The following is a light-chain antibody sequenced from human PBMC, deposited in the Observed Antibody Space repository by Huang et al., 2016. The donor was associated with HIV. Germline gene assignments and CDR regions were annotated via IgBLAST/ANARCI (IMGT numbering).Light chain of an antibody. CDR3: QQRGNWQLT. Sequence: EIVLTQSPATLSLSPGERATLSCRASQGLANYLAWYQQKPGQAPRLLIYDASNRATGIPARFSGSGSGTDFTLTISSLEPEDFAVYYCQQRGNWQLTFGRDQGGDQT. V-gene: IGKV3-11*01. CDR1: QGLANY. CDR2: DAS. J-gene: IGKJ4*01.